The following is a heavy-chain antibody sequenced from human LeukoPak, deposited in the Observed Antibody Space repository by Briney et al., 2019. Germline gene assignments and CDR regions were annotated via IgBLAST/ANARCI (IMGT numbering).Heavy chain of an antibody. Sequence: GGSLRLSCAASGFTFSTCAMSWVRQAPGKGLEWVSTISGGGRSTDYADSVKGQFTISRDNSKNTLYLQMNSLRAEDTAVYYCAKEIYFYDPIWGQGTLVTVSS. CDR1: GFTFSTCA. J-gene: IGHJ1*01. V-gene: IGHV3-23*01. CDR2: ISGGGRST. CDR3: AKEIYFYDPI. D-gene: IGHD3-22*01.